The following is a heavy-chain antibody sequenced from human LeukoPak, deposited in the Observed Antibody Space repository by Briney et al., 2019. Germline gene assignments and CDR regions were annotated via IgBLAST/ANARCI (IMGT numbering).Heavy chain of an antibody. CDR3: ARVKAQQVGGYYYYYMDV. CDR2: IIPIFGTA. Sequence: ASVKVSCKASGGTFSSYAISWVRQAPGQGLEWMGGIIPIFGTANYAQKFQGRVTITADKSTSTAYMELSSLRAEDTAVYYCARVKAQQVGGYYYYYMDVWGKGTTVTVSS. V-gene: IGHV1-69*06. J-gene: IGHJ6*03. D-gene: IGHD1-26*01. CDR1: GGTFSSYA.